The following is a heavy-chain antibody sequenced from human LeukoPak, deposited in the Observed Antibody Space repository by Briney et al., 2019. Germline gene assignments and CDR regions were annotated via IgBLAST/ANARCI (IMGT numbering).Heavy chain of an antibody. D-gene: IGHD3-10*01. Sequence: ASVKVSCKASGYTFTSYYMHWVRQAPGQGLEWMGWINPNSGGTNYAQKFQGRVTMTRDTSISTAYMELSRLRSDDTAVYYCATGLWFGKYLDVWGRGTTVTISS. V-gene: IGHV1-2*02. CDR1: GYTFTSYY. J-gene: IGHJ6*04. CDR2: INPNSGGT. CDR3: ATGLWFGKYLDV.